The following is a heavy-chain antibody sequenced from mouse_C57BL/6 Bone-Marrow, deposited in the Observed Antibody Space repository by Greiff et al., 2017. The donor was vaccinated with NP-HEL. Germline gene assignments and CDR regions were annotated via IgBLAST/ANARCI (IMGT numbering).Heavy chain of an antibody. CDR3: ARTVYYFDY. CDR1: GYAFSSSW. Sequence: VQLQQSGPELVKPGASVKISCKASGYAFSSSWMNWVKQRPGKGLEWIGRIYPGDGDTNYNGKFKGKATLTADKSSSTAYMQLSSLTSEDSALYFCARTVYYFDYWGQGTTLTVSS. V-gene: IGHV1-82*01. J-gene: IGHJ2*01. CDR2: IYPGDGDT.